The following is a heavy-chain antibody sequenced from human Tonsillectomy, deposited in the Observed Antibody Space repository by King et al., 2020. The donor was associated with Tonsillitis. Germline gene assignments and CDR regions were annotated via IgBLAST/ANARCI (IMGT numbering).Heavy chain of an antibody. CDR1: GFSLSTGGMC. J-gene: IGHJ4*02. CDR2: IDWDDDK. D-gene: IGHD3-22*01. V-gene: IGHV2-70*01. CDR3: ARSRYYDSSGYRTYFFDY. Sequence: VTLKESGPALVKPTQTLTLTCTFSGFSLSTGGMCVSWIRQPPGKALEWLALIDWDDDKYYSTSLKTRLTISKDTSKNQVVLTMTNMDPVDTATNYCARSRYYDSSGYRTYFFDYWGQGTLDTVSS.